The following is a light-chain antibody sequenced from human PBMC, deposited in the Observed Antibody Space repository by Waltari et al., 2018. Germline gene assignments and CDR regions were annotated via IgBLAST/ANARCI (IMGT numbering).Light chain of an antibody. CDR3: QVWDSSTSEVV. CDR2: DDS. Sequence: SYLLIQPPSLSLAPGKTARITCGGNAIARKLMHWYPQKPDQAPLLVVPDDSDRPSRLPERFSGSNSGNTATLTVYRVEAGDEADYYCQVWDSSTSEVVFGGGTKLTVL. V-gene: IGLV3-21*03. J-gene: IGLJ2*01. CDR1: AIARKL.